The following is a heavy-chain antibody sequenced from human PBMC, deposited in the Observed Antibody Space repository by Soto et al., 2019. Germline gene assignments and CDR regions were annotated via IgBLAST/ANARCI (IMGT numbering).Heavy chain of an antibody. CDR2: IYWDDDK. Sequence: QITLKESGPTLVKPTQTLTLTCTFSGFSLSTSGVGVGWIRQPPGKALEWLALIYWDDDKRYSPSLKSRLTITKDTSKNRVVLTMTNMDPVDTATSYCANRLKGYYDFCSGYYPGWFDPWGQGTLVTVSS. J-gene: IGHJ5*02. V-gene: IGHV2-5*02. CDR3: ANRLKGYYDFCSGYYPGWFDP. CDR1: GFSLSTSGVG. D-gene: IGHD3-3*01.